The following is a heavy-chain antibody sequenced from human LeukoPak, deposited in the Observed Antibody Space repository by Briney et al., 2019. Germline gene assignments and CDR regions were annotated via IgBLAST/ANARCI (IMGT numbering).Heavy chain of an antibody. CDR2: ISYDGSNK. V-gene: IGHV3-30-3*01. CDR3: ARDEDYGGKEGAFDI. J-gene: IGHJ3*02. Sequence: GRSLRLSCAASGFTFSSYAVHWVRQAPGKGVEWVAVISYDGSNKYYADSVKGRFTIYRDNSKNTLYLQMNSLRAEDTAVYYCARDEDYGGKEGAFDIWGQGTMVTVSS. D-gene: IGHD4-23*01. CDR1: GFTFSSYA.